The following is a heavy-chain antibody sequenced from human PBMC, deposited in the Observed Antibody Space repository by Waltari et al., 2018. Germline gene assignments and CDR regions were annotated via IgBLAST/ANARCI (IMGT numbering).Heavy chain of an antibody. V-gene: IGHV4-4*07. Sequence: QVQLQESGPGLVKPSETLSLTCTISGGSISSPFWRWIRQPAVKGLEWMGRIYTTGSPNFNPSLKSRVTMSIDTSKNQFSLNLSSVTAADTAVYYCARGQSTRGSYGWFDPWGQGTLVTVSS. J-gene: IGHJ5*02. D-gene: IGHD1-26*01. CDR2: IYTTGSP. CDR3: ARGQSTRGSYGWFDP. CDR1: GGSISSPF.